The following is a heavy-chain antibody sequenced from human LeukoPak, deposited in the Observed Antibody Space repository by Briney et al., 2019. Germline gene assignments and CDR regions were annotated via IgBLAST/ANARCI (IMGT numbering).Heavy chain of an antibody. D-gene: IGHD3-10*01. CDR1: GGTFSSYA. Sequence: SVKVSCKASGGTFSSYAISWVRQAPGQGLEWMGGIIPIFGTANYAQKFQGRVTITADESTSTAYMELSSLRSEDTAVYYCASAMVRARSWLDGVFDYWGQGTLVTVSS. CDR2: IIPIFGTA. CDR3: ASAMVRARSWLDGVFDY. J-gene: IGHJ4*02. V-gene: IGHV1-69*13.